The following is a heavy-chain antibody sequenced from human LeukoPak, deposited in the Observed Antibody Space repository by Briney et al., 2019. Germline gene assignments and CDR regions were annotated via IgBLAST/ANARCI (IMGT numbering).Heavy chain of an antibody. V-gene: IGHV3-21*01. CDR2: ISSSSSYI. D-gene: IGHD6-13*01. J-gene: IGHJ4*02. CDR3: ARIGDGYSSSWYRLFPPSIDY. Sequence: GGSLRLSCAASGFTFSSYSMNWVRQAPGKGLEWVSSISSSSSYIYYADSVKGRFTISRDNAKNSLYLQMNSLRAEDTAVYYCARIGDGYSSSWYRLFPPSIDYWGQGTLVTVSS. CDR1: GFTFSSYS.